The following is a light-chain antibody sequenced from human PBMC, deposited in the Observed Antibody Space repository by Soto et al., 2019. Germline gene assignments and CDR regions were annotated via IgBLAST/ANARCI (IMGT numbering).Light chain of an antibody. CDR3: QQRSNWPYT. Sequence: EIVLTQSPATLSLSPGERATLSCRASQSVSSYLAWYQQKPGQAPRLLIYDASNRATGIPARFSGSGSGTDLTLTTSSLEPEDLAVYYCQQRSNWPYTFGQGTKLEIK. J-gene: IGKJ2*01. CDR2: DAS. CDR1: QSVSSY. V-gene: IGKV3-11*01.